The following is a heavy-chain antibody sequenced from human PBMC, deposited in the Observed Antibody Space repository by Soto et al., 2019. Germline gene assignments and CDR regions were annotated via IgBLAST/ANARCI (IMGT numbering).Heavy chain of an antibody. J-gene: IGHJ6*01. D-gene: IGHD6-13*01. Sequence: QVQLVQSGAEVKKPGSSVKVSCKASGGTFGIYAITWVRQAPGQGLEWMGGIIAFSDIVNYTQKLQGRVTISADEATSTAYQDLSSLRSDDTAVYDSARSLYSSSWYHSGNSYYYYGMDVWGQGTTVTVSS. CDR2: IIAFSDIV. V-gene: IGHV1-69*12. CDR3: ARSLYSSSWYHSGNSYYYYGMDV. CDR1: GGTFGIYA.